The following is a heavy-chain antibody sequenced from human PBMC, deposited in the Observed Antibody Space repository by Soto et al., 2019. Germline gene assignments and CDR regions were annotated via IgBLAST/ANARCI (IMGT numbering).Heavy chain of an antibody. J-gene: IGHJ6*03. Sequence: PSETLSLTCTVSGGSISSYYWSWIRQPPGKGLEWIGYIYYSGSTNYNPSLKSRVTISVDTSKNQFSLKLSSVTAADTAVYYCARRGYSYGRDYYYMDGWGKGTTVTVAS. CDR3: ARRGYSYGRDYYYMDG. CDR2: IYYSGST. D-gene: IGHD5-18*01. CDR1: GGSISSYY. V-gene: IGHV4-59*08.